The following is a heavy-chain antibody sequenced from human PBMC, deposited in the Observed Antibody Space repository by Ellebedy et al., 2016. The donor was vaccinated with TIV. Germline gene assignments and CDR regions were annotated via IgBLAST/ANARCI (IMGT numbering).Heavy chain of an antibody. Sequence: MPSETLSLTCTVSGGSISSYYWSWIRQPPGKGLEWIGYIYFSGSTNYNPSLKSRVTISVDPSTNQFSLNLSSVTAADTAVYYCARQGMARYFDWTFDYWGQGTLVTVSS. J-gene: IGHJ4*02. V-gene: IGHV4-59*08. CDR3: ARQGMARYFDWTFDY. CDR1: GGSISSYY. D-gene: IGHD3-9*01. CDR2: IYFSGST.